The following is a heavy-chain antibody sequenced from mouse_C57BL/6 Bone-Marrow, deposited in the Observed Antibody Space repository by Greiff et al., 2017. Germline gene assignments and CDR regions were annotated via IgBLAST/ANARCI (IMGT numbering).Heavy chain of an antibody. D-gene: IGHD1-1*01. V-gene: IGHV1-81*01. CDR1: GYTFTSYG. J-gene: IGHJ4*01. CDR2: IYPRSGNT. Sequence: QVQLQQSGAELARPGASVKLSCKASGYTFTSYGISWVKQRTGQGLEWIGEIYPRSGNTYYNEKFKGKATLTADKSSSTAYMELRSLTSEDSAVDFCARKGDGSSYEGYARDYWGQGTSVTVSS. CDR3: ARKGDGSSYEGYARDY.